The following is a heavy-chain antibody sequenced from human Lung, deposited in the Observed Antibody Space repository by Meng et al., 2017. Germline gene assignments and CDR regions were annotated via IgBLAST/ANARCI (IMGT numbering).Heavy chain of an antibody. CDR2: IYWDDEK. V-gene: IGHV2-5*02. J-gene: IGHJ4*02. CDR1: GSSLSTSGVA. CDR3: AHSWGSGYYFGPLDY. D-gene: IGHD3-22*01. Sequence: QITLKESGPALVKPTQTLTLTCTLSGSSLSTSGVAVGWIRQPPGKALEWLALIYWDDEKRYSPSLKSRLTITKDTSKNHVVLTMTNMGPVDTATYYCAHSWGSGYYFGPLDYWGQGTLVTVSS.